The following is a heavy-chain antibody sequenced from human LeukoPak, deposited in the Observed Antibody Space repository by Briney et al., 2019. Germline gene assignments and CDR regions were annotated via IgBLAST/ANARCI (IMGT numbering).Heavy chain of an antibody. D-gene: IGHD3-3*01. CDR1: GGSFSGYY. CDR3: ARGRGYDFWSAYQSDY. V-gene: IGHV4-34*01. Sequence: SETLSLTCAVYGGSFSGYYWSWIRQPPGKGLEGIGEINHSGSTNYNPSLKSRVTISVDTSKNQFSLDLSSVTAADTAVYYCARGRGYDFWSAYQSDYWGQGTLVTVSS. CDR2: INHSGST. J-gene: IGHJ4*02.